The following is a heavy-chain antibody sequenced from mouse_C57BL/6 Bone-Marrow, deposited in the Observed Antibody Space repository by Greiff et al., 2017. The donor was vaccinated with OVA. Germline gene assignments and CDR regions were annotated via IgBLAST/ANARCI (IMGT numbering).Heavy chain of an antibody. D-gene: IGHD3-3*01. J-gene: IGHJ1*03. CDR2: IDPSDSYT. V-gene: IGHV1-59*01. CDR1: GHTFTSYW. CDR3: ARARRYFDV. Sequence: QVQLQQPGAELVRPGTSVKLSCKASGHTFTSYWMHWVKQRPGQGLEWIGVIDPSDSYTNYNQKFKGKATLTVDTSSSTAYMQLSSLTSEDSAVYYCARARRYFDVWGTGTTVTVSS.